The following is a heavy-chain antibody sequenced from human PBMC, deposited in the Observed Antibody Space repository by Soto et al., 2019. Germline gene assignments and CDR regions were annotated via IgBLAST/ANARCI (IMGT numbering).Heavy chain of an antibody. D-gene: IGHD3-10*01. Sequence: SETLSLTCAVSGYSISSGYYWGWIRQPPGKGLEWIGSIYHSGSTYYNPSLKSRVTISVDTSKNQFSLKLSSVTAADTAVYYCARVLWKRPGLPNWFDPWGQGTLVTVSS. CDR2: IYHSGST. CDR3: ARVLWKRPGLPNWFDP. J-gene: IGHJ5*02. CDR1: GYSISSGYY. V-gene: IGHV4-38-2*01.